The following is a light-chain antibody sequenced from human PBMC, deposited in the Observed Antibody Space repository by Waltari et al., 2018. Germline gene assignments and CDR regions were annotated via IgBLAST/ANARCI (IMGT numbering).Light chain of an antibody. Sequence: EIVLTQSPATLSLSPGETAPLSCRASQTVGTYLAWYQQKPGQAPRLLIYDASNRATGISARFSGSGSGTDFTLTISSLEPGDSAVYYCQQRSDRPPVSFGQGTKLEIK. J-gene: IGKJ2*03. CDR3: QQRSDRPPVS. CDR2: DAS. CDR1: QTVGTY. V-gene: IGKV3-11*01.